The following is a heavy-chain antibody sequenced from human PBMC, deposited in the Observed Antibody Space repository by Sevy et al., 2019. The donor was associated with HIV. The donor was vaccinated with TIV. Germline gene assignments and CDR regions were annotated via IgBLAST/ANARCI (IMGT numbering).Heavy chain of an antibody. Sequence: GGSLRLSCAASGFTFSSYWMHWVRQAPGKGLVWVSRINSDGRSTSYADSVKGRFTISRDNAKNTLYLQMNSLRAEDTAVCYCARAYYDFWSGYYNFDYWGQGTLVTVSS. CDR3: ARAYYDFWSGYYNFDY. CDR1: GFTFSSYW. D-gene: IGHD3-3*01. V-gene: IGHV3-74*01. J-gene: IGHJ4*02. CDR2: INSDGRST.